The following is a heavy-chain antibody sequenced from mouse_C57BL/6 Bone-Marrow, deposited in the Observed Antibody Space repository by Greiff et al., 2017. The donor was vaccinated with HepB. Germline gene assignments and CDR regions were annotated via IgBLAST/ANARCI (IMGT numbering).Heavy chain of an antibody. CDR2: IYPGDGDT. V-gene: IGHV1-80*01. Sequence: QVQVKQSGAELVKPGASVKISCKASGYAFSSYWMNWVKQRPGKGLEWIGQIYPGDGDTNYNGKFKGKATLTADKSSSTAYMQLSSLTSEDSAVYFCARGGLLDFDVWGTGTTVTVSS. J-gene: IGHJ1*03. CDR3: ARGGLLDFDV. CDR1: GYAFSSYW. D-gene: IGHD2-3*01.